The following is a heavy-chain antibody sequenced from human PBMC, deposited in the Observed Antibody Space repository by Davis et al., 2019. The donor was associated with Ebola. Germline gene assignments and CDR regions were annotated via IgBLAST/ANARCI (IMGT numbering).Heavy chain of an antibody. CDR3: AKDPQQIQYYYYGMDV. CDR1: GFTFGDYA. D-gene: IGHD6-13*01. CDR2: ISWNGGRR. V-gene: IGHV3-9*01. J-gene: IGHJ6*04. Sequence: SLKISCAASGFTFGDYAMHWVRQAPGKGLEWVSGISWNGGRRGYADSVKGRFIISRDNAKNFLYLQMNSLRAEDTAVYYCAKDPQQIQYYYYGMDVWGKGTTVTVSS.